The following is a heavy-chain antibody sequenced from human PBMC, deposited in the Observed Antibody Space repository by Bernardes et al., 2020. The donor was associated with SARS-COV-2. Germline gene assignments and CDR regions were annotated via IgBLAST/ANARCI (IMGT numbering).Heavy chain of an antibody. J-gene: IGHJ3*01. Sequence: GGSLRLSCAVSGFTFTNYAMTWVRQAPGEGPEWVSAISGGGGGDTYYADSVKGRFTISRDNSKNTLYLQMNSLRVEDTAVYYCAKAQVPRAQYYSGHDGFDLWGQGTMVTVSS. D-gene: IGHD3-10*01. CDR3: AKAQVPRAQYYSGHDGFDL. CDR1: GFTFTNYA. V-gene: IGHV3-23*01. CDR2: ISGGGGGDT.